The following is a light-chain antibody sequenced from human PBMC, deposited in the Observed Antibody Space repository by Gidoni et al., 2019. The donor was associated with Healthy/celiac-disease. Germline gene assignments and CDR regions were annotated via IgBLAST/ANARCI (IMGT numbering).Light chain of an antibody. CDR1: QSVSSSY. CDR3: QQYGSSPLLI. CDR2: GAS. J-gene: IGKJ4*01. Sequence: IVLTQSPGTLSWSPGERATLSCRASQSVSSSYLAWYQQKPGQAPRLLIYGASSRATGIPDRFSGSGSGTDFTLTISRLEPEDFAVYYCQQYGSSPLLIFGGGTKVEIK. V-gene: IGKV3-20*01.